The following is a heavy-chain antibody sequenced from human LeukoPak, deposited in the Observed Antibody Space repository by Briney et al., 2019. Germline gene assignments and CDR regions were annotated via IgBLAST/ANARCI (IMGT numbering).Heavy chain of an antibody. D-gene: IGHD5-18*01. CDR2: FYYRGIT. Sequence: SETLSLTCTVSGYSISSGYYWGWIRQPPGKGLEWIGNFYYRGITSYNPSLKSRVTISVDTSKNQFSLKLTSVTAADTAVYYCASLQLWSFFDFWGQGTLVTVSS. V-gene: IGHV4-38-2*02. CDR1: GYSISSGYY. J-gene: IGHJ4*02. CDR3: ASLQLWSFFDF.